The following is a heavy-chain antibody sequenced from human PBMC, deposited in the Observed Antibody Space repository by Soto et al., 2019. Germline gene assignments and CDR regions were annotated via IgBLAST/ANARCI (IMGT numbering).Heavy chain of an antibody. CDR1: GGSISSGGYY. Sequence: SETLSLTCTVSGGSISSGGYYWSWIRQHPGKGLEWIGYIYYSGSTYYNPSLKSRVTISVDTSKNQFSLKLSSVTAADTAVYYCARDSASGDDILTGYYLSPYYGMDVWGQGTTVTAP. J-gene: IGHJ6*02. V-gene: IGHV4-31*03. CDR3: ARDSASGDDILTGYYLSPYYGMDV. D-gene: IGHD3-9*01. CDR2: IYYSGST.